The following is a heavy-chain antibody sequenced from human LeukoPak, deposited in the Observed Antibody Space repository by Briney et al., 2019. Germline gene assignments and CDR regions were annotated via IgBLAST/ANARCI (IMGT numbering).Heavy chain of an antibody. CDR3: ETEYSSGWYGDAFDI. CDR1: GYTLTELS. V-gene: IGHV1-24*01. Sequence: ASVKVSCKVSGYTLTELSMHWVRQAPGKGLEGMGGFDPEDGETIYAQKFQGRVTMTEDTSTDTAYMELSSLRSEDTAVYYCETEYSSGWYGDAFDIWGQGTMVTVSS. CDR2: FDPEDGET. J-gene: IGHJ3*02. D-gene: IGHD6-19*01.